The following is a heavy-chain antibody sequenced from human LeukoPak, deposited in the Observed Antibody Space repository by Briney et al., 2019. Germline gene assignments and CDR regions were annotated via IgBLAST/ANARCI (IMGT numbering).Heavy chain of an antibody. CDR2: TYYSGST. Sequence: SETLSLTCAVSGGSISSSSYYWGWIRQPPGKGLEWIGSTYYSGSTYYNPSLKSRVTISVDTSKNQFSLKLSSVTAADTAVYYCARHGYCSGGSCYSWGYYYYMDVWGKGTTVTVSS. CDR3: ARHGYCSGGSCYSWGYYYYMDV. V-gene: IGHV4-39*07. D-gene: IGHD2-15*01. J-gene: IGHJ6*03. CDR1: GGSISSSSYY.